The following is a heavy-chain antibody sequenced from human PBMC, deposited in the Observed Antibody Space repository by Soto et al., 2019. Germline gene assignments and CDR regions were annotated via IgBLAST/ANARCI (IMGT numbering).Heavy chain of an antibody. J-gene: IGHJ4*02. CDR2: IYYSGST. CDR1: GGSISSSSYY. CDR3: ARHTPRKYSGYDLRIDY. Sequence: QLQLQESGPGLMKPSETLSLTCTVSGGSISSSSYYWGWIRQPPGKGLEGIGSIYYSGSTYYNPSLKSRVTISVDTSKNQFSLKLSSVTAADTAVYYCARHTPRKYSGYDLRIDYWGQGTLVTVSS. D-gene: IGHD5-12*01. V-gene: IGHV4-39*01.